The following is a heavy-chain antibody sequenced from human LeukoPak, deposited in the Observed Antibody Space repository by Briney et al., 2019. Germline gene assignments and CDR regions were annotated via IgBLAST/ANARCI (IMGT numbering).Heavy chain of an antibody. CDR3: ARGLPGSDTSDY. J-gene: IGHJ4*02. Sequence: PGGSLRLSCVASGFTFSSYGMSWVRQAPGKGLGWVSSISTSGGSTFYADSVKGRFTISRDNSRNTLYLQMNSLRAEDTAVYYCARGLPGSDTSDYWGQGTLVTVSS. D-gene: IGHD2-21*02. V-gene: IGHV3-23*01. CDR1: GFTFSSYG. CDR2: ISTSGGST.